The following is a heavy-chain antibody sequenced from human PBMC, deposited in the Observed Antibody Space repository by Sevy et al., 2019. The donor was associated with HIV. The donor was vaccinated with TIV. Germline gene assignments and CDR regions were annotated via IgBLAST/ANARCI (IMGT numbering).Heavy chain of an antibody. D-gene: IGHD6-13*01. V-gene: IGHV4-59*01. CDR3: ARERQLVLDY. J-gene: IGHJ4*02. Sequence: SETLSLTCTVSGGSISSYYWSWIRQPPGKGLEWIGYIYYSGSTNYNPSLKSRVTISLDTSKSQFSLKLSSVTAADTAVYYCARERQLVLDYWGQGTLVTVSS. CDR2: IYYSGST. CDR1: GGSISSYY.